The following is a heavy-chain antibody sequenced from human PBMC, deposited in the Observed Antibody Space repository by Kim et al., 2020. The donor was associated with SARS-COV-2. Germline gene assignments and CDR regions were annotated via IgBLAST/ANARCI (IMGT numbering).Heavy chain of an antibody. J-gene: IGHJ6*02. CDR2: ISGSGGST. CDR1: GFTFSSYA. V-gene: IGHV3-23*01. Sequence: GGSLRLSCAASGFTFSSYAMSWVRQAPGKGLEWVSAISGSGGSTYYADSVKGRFTISRDNSKNTLYLQMNSLRAEDTAVYYCASRGVAAAGGYYYYGMDVGGQETTVTVSS. D-gene: IGHD6-13*01. CDR3: ASRGVAAAGGYYYYGMDV.